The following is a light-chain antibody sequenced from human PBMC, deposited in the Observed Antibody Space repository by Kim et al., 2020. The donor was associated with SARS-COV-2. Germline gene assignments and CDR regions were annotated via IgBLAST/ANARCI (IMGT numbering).Light chain of an antibody. CDR1: QSVSTY. Sequence: SLSPGERATPSCKASQSVSTYLAWYQHKPGQAPRLLIHDASTRATGIPPRFSGSGSGTDFTLTVTSLEPEDFAIYYCQQRSNWPPTFGGGTKLEI. CDR3: QQRSNWPPT. J-gene: IGKJ4*01. V-gene: IGKV3-11*01. CDR2: DAS.